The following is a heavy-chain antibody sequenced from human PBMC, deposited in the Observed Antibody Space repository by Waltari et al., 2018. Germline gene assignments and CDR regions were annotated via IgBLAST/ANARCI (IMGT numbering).Heavy chain of an antibody. CDR2: IYHGGST. CDR3: ARVYYYDSSGYLHDY. D-gene: IGHD3-22*01. Sequence: QVQLQESGPGLVKPSETLSLPCAVSGYSISSGYYWGCIRQPPGKGLAWIGSIYHGGSTYYNPSLKSRVTISVDTSKNQFSLKLSSVTAADTAVYFCARVYYYDSSGYLHDYWGQGTLVTVSS. V-gene: IGHV4-38-2*01. J-gene: IGHJ4*02. CDR1: GYSISSGYY.